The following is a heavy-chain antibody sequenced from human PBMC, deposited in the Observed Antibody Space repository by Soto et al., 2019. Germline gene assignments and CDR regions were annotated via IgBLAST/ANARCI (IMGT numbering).Heavy chain of an antibody. D-gene: IGHD2-2*01. J-gene: IGHJ6*02. CDR2: INAGNGNT. CDR3: ARDKGIVLVPAAMPNYGMDV. CDR1: GYTFNSYA. V-gene: IGHV1-3*01. Sequence: GASVKVSCKASGYTFNSYAMHWVRQAPGQRLEWMGWINAGNGNTKYSQKFQGRVTITRDTSASTAYMELSSLRSEDTAVYYCARDKGIVLVPAAMPNYGMDVWGQGTTVTV.